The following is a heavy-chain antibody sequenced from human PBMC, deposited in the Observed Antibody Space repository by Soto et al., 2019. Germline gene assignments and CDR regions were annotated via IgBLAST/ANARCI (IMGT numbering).Heavy chain of an antibody. D-gene: IGHD6-13*01. J-gene: IGHJ4*02. V-gene: IGHV3-48*03. CDR3: VRFGGAAAGPGDY. CDR2: ISSSGTTI. Sequence: EVQLVESAGGLVQPGGSLRLSCVASEFTFSSYEMNWVRQAPGKGLEWVSYISSSGTTIYYTDSVKGRFTISRDNAKKSLYLQMNSLRAEDTAVYYCVRFGGAAAGPGDYWGQGTLVTVSS. CDR1: EFTFSSYE.